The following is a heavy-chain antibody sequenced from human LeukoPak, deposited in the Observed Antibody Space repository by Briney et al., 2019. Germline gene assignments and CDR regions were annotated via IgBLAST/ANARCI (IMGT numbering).Heavy chain of an antibody. J-gene: IGHJ3*01. Sequence: GGSLRLSCAAPGFTFSSYWMTWVRQAPGKGLEWVANIRQDESEKYYVDSVKGRFTISRDNAKNSLYLQMNSLRAEDTAVYYCARDASYYDSSGYYDAFDVWGQGTIITVSS. CDR1: GFTFSSYW. V-gene: IGHV3-7*01. CDR2: IRQDESEK. CDR3: ARDASYYDSSGYYDAFDV. D-gene: IGHD3-22*01.